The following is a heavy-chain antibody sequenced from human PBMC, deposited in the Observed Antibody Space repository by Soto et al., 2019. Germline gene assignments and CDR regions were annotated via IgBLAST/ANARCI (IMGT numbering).Heavy chain of an antibody. CDR3: ARDFAGRGPFDP. CDR1: NVSITSSY. Sequence: SETLSLTCRVSNVSITSSYWNWLRQAPGKGLEWIGFVYHTGITKYNPSLKSRVTISMDTSRNELSLRLTSVTTADAGSYFCARDFAGRGPFDPWGPGTLVTVSS. CDR2: VYHTGIT. V-gene: IGHV4-59*01. J-gene: IGHJ5*01. D-gene: IGHD3-10*01.